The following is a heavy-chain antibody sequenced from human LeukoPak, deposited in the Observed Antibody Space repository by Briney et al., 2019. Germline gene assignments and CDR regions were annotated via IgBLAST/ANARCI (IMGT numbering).Heavy chain of an antibody. J-gene: IGHJ6*03. Sequence: PSQTLSLTCTVSGVSISSSSYYWGWIRQPPGKGLEWIGSIYYSGSTYYNPSLKSRVTISVDTSKNQFSLKLSSVTAADTAVYYCARGRDTGCGGDCYDYYYYMDVWGKGTTVTVSS. CDR2: IYYSGST. CDR1: GVSISSSSYY. CDR3: ARGRDTGCGGDCYDYYYYMDV. D-gene: IGHD2-21*02. V-gene: IGHV4-39*07.